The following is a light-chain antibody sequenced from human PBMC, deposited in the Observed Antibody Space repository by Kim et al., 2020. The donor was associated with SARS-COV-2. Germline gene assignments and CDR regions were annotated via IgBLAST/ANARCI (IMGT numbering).Light chain of an antibody. CDR3: QSADSSDTFWV. J-gene: IGLJ3*02. Sequence: SYELTQPPSVSLSPGQTARITCSGDALPKQYAYWFQQKPGQAPVLVIYKDTERPSGFPERFSGSTSGTTVTLTISGVQAEDEADYYCQSADSSDTFWVFGGGTQLTVL. CDR2: KDT. CDR1: ALPKQY. V-gene: IGLV3-25*03.